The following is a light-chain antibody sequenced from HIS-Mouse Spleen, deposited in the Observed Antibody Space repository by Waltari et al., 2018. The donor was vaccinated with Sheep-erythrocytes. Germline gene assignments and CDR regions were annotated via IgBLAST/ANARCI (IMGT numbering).Light chain of an antibody. CDR3: QQYDNLLT. CDR2: DAS. Sequence: AIWMTQSPSLLSASTGDRVTISCRMSQGISSYLAWYQQKPVKALKILIYDASNLETGVPLRFSGSGSGTDFTFAISSLQPEDIATYYCQQYDNLLTFGGGTKVEIK. J-gene: IGKJ4*01. V-gene: IGKV1D-8*02. CDR1: QGISSY.